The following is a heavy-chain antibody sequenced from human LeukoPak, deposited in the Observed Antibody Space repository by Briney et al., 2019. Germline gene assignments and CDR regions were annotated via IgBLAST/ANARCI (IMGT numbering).Heavy chain of an antibody. V-gene: IGHV3-23*01. CDR1: GFTFSSYA. D-gene: IGHD2-21*02. Sequence: QPGGSLRLSCAASGFTFSSYAMSWVRQAPGKGLEWDSAISGSGGSTYYADSVKGRFTISRDNSKNTLYLQMNSLRAEDTAVYYCAKDGAIVVVTAIEYFQHWGQGTLVTVSS. J-gene: IGHJ1*01. CDR3: AKDGAIVVVTAIEYFQH. CDR2: ISGSGGST.